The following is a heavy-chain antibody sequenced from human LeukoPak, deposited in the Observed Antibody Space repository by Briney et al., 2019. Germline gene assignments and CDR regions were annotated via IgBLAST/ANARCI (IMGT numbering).Heavy chain of an antibody. Sequence: GASVKVSCKASGYTFTGYYMHWVRQAPGQGLEWMGWINPNSGGTNYAQNFQGRVTMTRDTSISTAYMELSRLRSDDTAVYYCARDRLDTALATVEVPDCWGQGTLVTVSS. V-gene: IGHV1-2*02. CDR1: GYTFTGYY. J-gene: IGHJ4*02. CDR2: INPNSGGT. CDR3: ARDRLDTALATVEVPDC. D-gene: IGHD5-18*01.